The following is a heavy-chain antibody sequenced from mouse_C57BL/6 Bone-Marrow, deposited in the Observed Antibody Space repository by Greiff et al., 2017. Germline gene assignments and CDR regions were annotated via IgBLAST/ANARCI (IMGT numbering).Heavy chain of an antibody. J-gene: IGHJ3*01. Sequence: QVQLQQPGAELVRPGTSVKLSCKASGYTFTSYWLHWVKQRPGQGLEWIGVIDPSDSYTNYNQKFKGKATLTVDTSSSTAYMQLSSLTSEDSAVYYCARVGYDYEGFAYWGQGTLVTVSA. CDR2: IDPSDSYT. D-gene: IGHD2-4*01. CDR1: GYTFTSYW. V-gene: IGHV1-59*01. CDR3: ARVGYDYEGFAY.